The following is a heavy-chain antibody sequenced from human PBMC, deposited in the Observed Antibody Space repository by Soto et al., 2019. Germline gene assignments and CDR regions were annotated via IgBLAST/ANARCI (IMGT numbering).Heavy chain of an antibody. CDR2: INHSGRN. Sequence: SETRSLTCAVYGGSFSGYYWSWIRQPPGKGLEWIGEINHSGRNNYNPSLKSRVTISVDTSKNQFYMKLSSVTAADTAVYYCARGWGITFGGSCVGPYFDCWGERSLVTESS. D-gene: IGHD3-16*01. V-gene: IGHV4-34*01. J-gene: IGHJ4*02. CDR3: ARGWGITFGGSCVGPYFDC. CDR1: GGSFSGYY.